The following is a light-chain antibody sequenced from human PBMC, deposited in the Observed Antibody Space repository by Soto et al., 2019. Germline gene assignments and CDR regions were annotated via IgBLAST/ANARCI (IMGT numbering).Light chain of an antibody. J-gene: IGKJ4*01. V-gene: IGKV3-11*01. CDR2: DAS. Sequence: EIVLTQSPATLSLSPGEGATLSCRASQSVKSLLGWYQQKPGQAPRLVIYDASYRSTGVPASFSGSGWWTYFTLTISALEPKDSGIYCCQQRFSWPLTFGGGTKLEIK. CDR3: QQRFSWPLT. CDR1: QSVKSL.